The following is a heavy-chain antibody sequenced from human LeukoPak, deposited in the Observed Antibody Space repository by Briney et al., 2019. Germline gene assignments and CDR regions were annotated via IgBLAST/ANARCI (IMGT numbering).Heavy chain of an antibody. CDR3: ASEPRGYSFYYMDV. Sequence: GGSLRLSCAASGFTFSSYSMNWVRQAPGKGLEWVSYISSSSSTIYYADSVKGRFAISRDNAKNSLYLQMNSLRAEDTAVYYCASEPRGYSFYYMDVWGKGTTVTISS. J-gene: IGHJ6*03. CDR1: GFTFSSYS. CDR2: ISSSSSTI. V-gene: IGHV3-48*01. D-gene: IGHD5-18*01.